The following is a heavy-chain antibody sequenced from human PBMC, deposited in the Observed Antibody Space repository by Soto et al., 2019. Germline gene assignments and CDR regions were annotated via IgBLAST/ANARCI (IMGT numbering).Heavy chain of an antibody. CDR3: AKAPGELSLDYKFDY. D-gene: IGHD3-10*01. Sequence: EVQLLESGGGLVQPGGSLRLSCAASGFTFSSYAMSWVRQAPGKGLDWVSTISGSGGSTYYADSVKGRFTISRDNSKNTLYLQMNSLRAEDTAVYYCAKAPGELSLDYKFDYWGQGTLVTVSS. V-gene: IGHV3-23*01. CDR1: GFTFSSYA. CDR2: ISGSGGST. J-gene: IGHJ4*02.